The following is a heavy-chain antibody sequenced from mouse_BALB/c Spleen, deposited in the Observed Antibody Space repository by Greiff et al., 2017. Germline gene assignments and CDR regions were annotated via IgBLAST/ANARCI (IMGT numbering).Heavy chain of an antibody. V-gene: IGHV1-18*01. Sequence: EVQLQQSGPELVKPGASVKIPCKASGYTFTDYNMDWVKQSPGKSLEWIGDINPNNGGTIYNQKFKGKATLTVDNSSSTAYMELRSLTSEDSAVYYCAENYGSSYSFDYWGQGTTLTVSS. CDR2: INPNNGGT. D-gene: IGHD1-1*01. CDR1: GYTFTDYN. CDR3: AENYGSSYSFDY. J-gene: IGHJ2*01.